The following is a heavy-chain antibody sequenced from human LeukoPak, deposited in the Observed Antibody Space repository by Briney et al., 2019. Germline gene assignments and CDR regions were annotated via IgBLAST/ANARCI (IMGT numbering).Heavy chain of an antibody. CDR3: AKDFQNSYGWGVFDY. V-gene: IGHV3-30*18. D-gene: IGHD5-18*01. CDR2: ISYDGSNK. J-gene: IGHJ4*02. Sequence: PGGSLRLSCAASGFTFSSYGMHWVRQAPGKGLEWVAVISYDGSNKYYADSVKGRFTISRDNSKNTLYLQMNSLRAEDTAVYYCAKDFQNSYGWGVFDYWGQGTLVTVSS. CDR1: GFTFSSYG.